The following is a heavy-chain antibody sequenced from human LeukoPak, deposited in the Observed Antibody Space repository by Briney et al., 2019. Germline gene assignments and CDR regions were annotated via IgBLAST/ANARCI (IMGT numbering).Heavy chain of an antibody. J-gene: IGHJ5*02. CDR3: ARDQTQILGQYSSNQNWFGP. V-gene: IGHV4-4*07. Sequence: SETLSLTCTVSGGSISSYYWSWIRQPAGKGLEWIGRIYTSGSTNYNPSLKSRVTMSVDTTKNQFSLKLSSVTAADTAVYYCARDQTQILGQYSSNQNWFGPWGQGTLVTVSS. D-gene: IGHD6-13*01. CDR1: GGSISSYY. CDR2: IYTSGST.